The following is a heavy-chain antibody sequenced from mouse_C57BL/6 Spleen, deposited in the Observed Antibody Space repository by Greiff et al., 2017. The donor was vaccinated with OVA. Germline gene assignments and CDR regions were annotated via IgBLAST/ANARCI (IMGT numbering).Heavy chain of an antibody. Sequence: EVKLMESGGGLVKPGGSLKLSCAASGFTFSDYGMHWVRQAPEKGLEWVAYISSGSSTIYYADTVKGRFTISRDNAKNTLFLQMTSLRSEDTAMYYCARAQLGDYWGQGTTLTVSS. CDR1: GFTFSDYG. V-gene: IGHV5-17*01. J-gene: IGHJ2*01. D-gene: IGHD4-1*02. CDR3: ARAQLGDY. CDR2: ISSGSSTI.